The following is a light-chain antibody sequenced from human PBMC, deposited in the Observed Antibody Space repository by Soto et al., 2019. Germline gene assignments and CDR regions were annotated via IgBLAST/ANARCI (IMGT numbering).Light chain of an antibody. Sequence: QSALTQPRSVSGSPGQSVTIYCTGTSSDVGAYNFVSWYQHHPGKAPKLIIYDVTERPSGVPDRFSGSKSGNSASLTISGLQTEDEADYYCCSYAGTYSWVFGGGTKLTVL. J-gene: IGLJ3*02. V-gene: IGLV2-11*01. CDR1: SSDVGAYNF. CDR3: CSYAGTYSWV. CDR2: DVT.